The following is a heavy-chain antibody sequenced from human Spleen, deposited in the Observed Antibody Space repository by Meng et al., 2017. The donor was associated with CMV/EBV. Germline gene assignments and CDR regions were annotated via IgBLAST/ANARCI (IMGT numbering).Heavy chain of an antibody. CDR1: GGSISSDYYC. J-gene: IGHJ5*02. D-gene: IGHD5-24*01. V-gene: IGHV4-30-4*08. CDR2: IFFSGNS. Sequence: VSGGSISSDYYCWSWIRQPPGKGLEWIGYIFFSGNSYYNPSLKSRATISMDTSKNQFSLKVRSVTVADTAVYYCARRKSIGWLQFDPWGQGTLVTVSS. CDR3: ARRKSIGWLQFDP.